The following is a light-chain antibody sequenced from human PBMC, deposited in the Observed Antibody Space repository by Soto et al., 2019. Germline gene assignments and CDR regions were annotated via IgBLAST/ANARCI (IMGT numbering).Light chain of an antibody. Sequence: EIVMTQSPATLSVSPGERVTLSCRASQSVSSNLAWYQQKPGQVPRVLIYGASTRAIGIPDRFSGSGSGTEFTLIISSLQSEDFAVYYCQHYNNLWGFGGGTKVEIK. CDR1: QSVSSN. CDR2: GAS. CDR3: QHYNNLWG. V-gene: IGKV3-15*01. J-gene: IGKJ4*01.